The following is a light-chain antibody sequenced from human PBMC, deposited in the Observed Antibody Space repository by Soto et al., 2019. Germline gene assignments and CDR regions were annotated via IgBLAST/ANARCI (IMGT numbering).Light chain of an antibody. Sequence: ETVLTQSPATLSLSPGERATLSCGASQSVRSYLAWYQQKPGQAPRLLIYDASNRATGVPARFSGSGSGTDFTLSIGSLEPEDFAVYYCQQRSNWPCTFGGGTKVDIK. CDR3: QQRSNWPCT. J-gene: IGKJ4*01. V-gene: IGKV3-11*01. CDR2: DAS. CDR1: QSVRSY.